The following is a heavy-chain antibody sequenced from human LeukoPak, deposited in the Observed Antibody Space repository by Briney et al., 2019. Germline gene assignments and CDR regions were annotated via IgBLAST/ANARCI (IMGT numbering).Heavy chain of an antibody. J-gene: IGHJ4*02. D-gene: IGHD6-13*01. Sequence: GGSLRLSCAASGFTFSDYYMSWIRQAPGKGLEWVSDIIGSGTTTYYADSVKGRFTISRDNAQNSLYLQMNSLRAEDTAIYYCATSTAAAGTDWGQGTLVTVSS. CDR2: IIGSGTTT. V-gene: IGHV3-11*01. CDR1: GFTFSDYY. CDR3: ATSTAAAGTD.